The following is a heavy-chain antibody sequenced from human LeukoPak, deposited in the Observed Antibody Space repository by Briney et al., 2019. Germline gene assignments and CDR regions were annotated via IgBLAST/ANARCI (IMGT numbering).Heavy chain of an antibody. V-gene: IGHV3-21*01. CDR2: ISSSSSYI. J-gene: IGHJ4*02. CDR1: GFIFSSYS. D-gene: IGHD2-2*01. Sequence: GGSLSLFCAASGFIFSSYSMNWVRQAPGKGLEWVSYISSSSSYIYYADSVKGRFTISRDNAKNSLYLQMNSLRAEDTAVYYCARGGVPAAMAYYFDYWGQGTLVTVSS. CDR3: ARGGVPAAMAYYFDY.